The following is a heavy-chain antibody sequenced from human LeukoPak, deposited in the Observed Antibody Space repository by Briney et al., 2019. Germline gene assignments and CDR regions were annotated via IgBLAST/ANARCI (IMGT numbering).Heavy chain of an antibody. V-gene: IGHV1-69*01. Sequence: ASVKASCKASGGTFSSYAISWVRQAPGQGLEWMGGIIPIFGTANYAQKFQGRVTITADESTGTAYMELSSLRSEDTAVYYCARRTGDYYYYYMDVWGKGTTVTVSS. CDR2: IIPIFGTA. CDR1: GGTFSSYA. CDR3: ARRTGDYYYYYMDV. J-gene: IGHJ6*03.